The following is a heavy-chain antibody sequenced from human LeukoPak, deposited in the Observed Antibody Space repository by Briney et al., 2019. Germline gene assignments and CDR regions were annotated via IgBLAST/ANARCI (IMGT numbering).Heavy chain of an antibody. V-gene: IGHV3-23*01. CDR2: ISGSGDST. CDR3: AKAGAVVVVVAKYFDY. CDR1: GFTFSSYA. Sequence: AGGSLRLSCAASGFTFSSYAMSWVRQAPGKGLEWVSSISGSGDSTYYADSVKGRFTISRDNSKNTLYLQMNSLRAEDTAVYYCAKAGAVVVVVAKYFDYWGQGTLVTVSS. J-gene: IGHJ4*02. D-gene: IGHD2-15*01.